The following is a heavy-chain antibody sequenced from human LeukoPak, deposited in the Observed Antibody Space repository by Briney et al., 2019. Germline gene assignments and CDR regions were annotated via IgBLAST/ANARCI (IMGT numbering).Heavy chain of an antibody. CDR1: GFTFSSYS. D-gene: IGHD6-13*01. V-gene: IGHV4-59*06. J-gene: IGHJ4*02. CDR3: ARAYGSSWYLDY. CDR2: IYYSGST. Sequence: GSLRLSCAASGFTFSSYSMNWVRQAPGKGLEWIGYIYYSGSTYYNPSLKSRVTISVDTSKNQFSLKLSSVTAADTAVYYCARAYGSSWYLDYWGQGTLVTVSS.